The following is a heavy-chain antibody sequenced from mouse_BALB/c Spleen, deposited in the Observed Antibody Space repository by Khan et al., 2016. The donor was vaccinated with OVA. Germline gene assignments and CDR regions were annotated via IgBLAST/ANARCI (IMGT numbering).Heavy chain of an antibody. Sequence: QVQLQQSGAELAKPGASVKMSCKASGYTFTTYWMHWVHQRPGQGLEWIGYINPTSGYTDYNEKFKDRATLSADKSSSTAYMQLSSLTSEDSAVYYCTRDRIDYGGQGTTLTVSS. CDR3: TRDRIDY. CDR2: INPTSGYT. CDR1: GYTFTTYW. V-gene: IGHV1-7*01. J-gene: IGHJ2*01.